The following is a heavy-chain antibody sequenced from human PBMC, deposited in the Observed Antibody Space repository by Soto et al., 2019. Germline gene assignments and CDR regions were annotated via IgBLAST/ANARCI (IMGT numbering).Heavy chain of an antibody. V-gene: IGHV4-59*01. CDR3: ARSGYSTEFDY. D-gene: IGHD6-13*01. Sequence: SETLSLTCTVSGGSISSYYWSWIRQPPGKGLEWIGYIYYSGSTNCNPSLKSRVTISVDTSKNQFSLKLSSVTAADTAVYYCARSGYSTEFDYWGQGTLVTV. CDR1: GGSISSYY. CDR2: IYYSGST. J-gene: IGHJ4*02.